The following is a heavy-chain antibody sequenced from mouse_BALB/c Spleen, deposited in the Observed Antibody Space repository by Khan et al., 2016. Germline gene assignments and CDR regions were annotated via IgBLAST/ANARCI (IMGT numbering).Heavy chain of an antibody. D-gene: IGHD3-3*01. CDR3: VREGRWYFDV. Sequence: EVKLEVSGPGLVKPSQTLSLTCSVTGYSITSGYYWNWIRQFPGNKLEWMGYISYDGSNNYNPSLKNRISITRDTSENQFFLKLNSVTSEDTATYDCVREGRWYFDVGGAGTTVTVSS. CDR1: GYSITSGYY. CDR2: ISYDGSN. J-gene: IGHJ1*01. V-gene: IGHV3-6*02.